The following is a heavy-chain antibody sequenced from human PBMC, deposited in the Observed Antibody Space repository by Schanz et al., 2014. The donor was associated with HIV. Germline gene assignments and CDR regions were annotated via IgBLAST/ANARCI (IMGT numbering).Heavy chain of an antibody. V-gene: IGHV3-30-3*01. CDR3: AREGESSGRAGLFDL. J-gene: IGHJ3*01. CDR2: IAYDGSNK. D-gene: IGHD6-19*01. Sequence: QVQLVESGGGVVQPGRSLRLSCAASGFTFSSYAMHWVRQAPGKGLEWVAVIAYDGSNKYYADSVKGRFTISRDNSKNTLYLQMNSLRAEDTAVYYCAREGESSGRAGLFDLWGQGTSVTVS. CDR1: GFTFSSYA.